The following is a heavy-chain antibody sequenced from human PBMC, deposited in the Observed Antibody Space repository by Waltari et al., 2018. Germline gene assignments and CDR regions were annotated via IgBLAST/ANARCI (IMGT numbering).Heavy chain of an antibody. V-gene: IGHV3-48*03. CDR2: SSSTGSII. CDR3: VRVASRRAGGDY. Sequence: EVQLVESGGNLVQPGGSLRLSCAASGFTFSDYEMNWVRQAPGKGLEGVAYSSSTGSIIYYADSVKGRFTNSRDNAKNSLFLQMNSLRADDTAVYYCVRVASRRAGGDYWGQGTLVTVSS. CDR1: GFTFSDYE. J-gene: IGHJ4*02.